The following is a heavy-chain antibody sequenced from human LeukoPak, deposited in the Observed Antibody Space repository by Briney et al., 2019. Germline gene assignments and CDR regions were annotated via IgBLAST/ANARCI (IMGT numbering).Heavy chain of an antibody. CDR2: INPTTGGS. CDR3: ATDWGAARIFDH. D-gene: IGHD2-15*01. CDR1: GYSFTSYY. Sequence: ASVKDSCKASGYSFTSYYIHWIRQAPGHGLEWMGWINPTTGGSNYAQKFQGRVTMTSDTSITTAYMELTRLRSDDTAVYFCATDWGAARIFDHWGLGTLVTVSS. V-gene: IGHV1-2*02. J-gene: IGHJ4*02.